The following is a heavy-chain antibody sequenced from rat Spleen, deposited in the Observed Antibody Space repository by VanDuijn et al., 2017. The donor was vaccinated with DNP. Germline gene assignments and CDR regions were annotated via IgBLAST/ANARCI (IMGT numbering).Heavy chain of an antibody. D-gene: IGHD1-11*01. CDR2: ISAGGGNT. CDR3: TTDFERGY. CDR1: GFTFRNYG. J-gene: IGHJ2*01. V-gene: IGHV5-25*01. Sequence: EVQLVESGGGLVQPGRSMILSCAASGFTFRNYGMAWVRQAPTKGLEWVASISAGGGNTYYRDSVKGRFTISRNNAKSILYLQMDSLRSEDTATFYCTTDFERGYWGQGVMVTVSS.